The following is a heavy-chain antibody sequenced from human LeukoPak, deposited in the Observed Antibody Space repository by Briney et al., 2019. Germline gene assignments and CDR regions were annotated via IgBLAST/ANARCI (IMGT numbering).Heavy chain of an antibody. J-gene: IGHJ4*02. Sequence: SETLSLTCSVSGGSTSNYYWNWIRQPPGKGLEWIGYIYKSENTNYNPSLKSRVSISVDTSKNQLSLRLSSVTAADTAVYYCAGGGDYVWGSYRLAYWGQGALVTVSS. V-gene: IGHV4-59*01. CDR2: IYKSENT. CDR1: GGSTSNYY. CDR3: AGGGDYVWGSYRLAY. D-gene: IGHD3-16*02.